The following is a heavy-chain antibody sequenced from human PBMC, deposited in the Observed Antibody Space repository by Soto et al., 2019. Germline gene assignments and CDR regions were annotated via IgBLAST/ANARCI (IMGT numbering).Heavy chain of an antibody. CDR3: ARDRDSSGWYEGFDP. CDR1: GGSISSYY. Sequence: QVQLQESGPGLVKPSETLSLTCTVSGGSISSYYWSWIRQPPGKGLEWIGYIYYSGSTNYNPSLKSRVTISVDTSKNQFSLKLSSVTAADTAVYYCARDRDSSGWYEGFDPWGQGTLVTVSS. CDR2: IYYSGST. D-gene: IGHD6-19*01. V-gene: IGHV4-59*01. J-gene: IGHJ5*02.